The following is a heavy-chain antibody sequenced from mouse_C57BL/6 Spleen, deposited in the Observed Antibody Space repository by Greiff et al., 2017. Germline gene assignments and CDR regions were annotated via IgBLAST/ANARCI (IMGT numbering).Heavy chain of an antibody. Sequence: VQLVESGAELVKPGASVKISCKASGYAFSSYWMNWVKQRPGKGLEWIGQIYPGDGDTNYNGKFKGKATLTADKSSSTAYMQLSSLTSEDSAVYFCAIFYYGSSRGYFDYWGQGTTLTVSS. CDR2: IYPGDGDT. V-gene: IGHV1-80*01. CDR1: GYAFSSYW. D-gene: IGHD1-1*01. CDR3: AIFYYGSSRGYFDY. J-gene: IGHJ2*01.